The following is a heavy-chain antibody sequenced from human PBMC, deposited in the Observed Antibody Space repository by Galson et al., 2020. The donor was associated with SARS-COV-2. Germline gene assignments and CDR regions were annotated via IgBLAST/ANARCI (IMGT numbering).Heavy chain of an antibody. CDR3: AKGMGISFAGVIPPPDS. Sequence: GGSLRLSCAASGFTFSGYGMHWVCQAPGKGLEWVAVISNDGSTKYYADSVKGRFTISRDNSKNTLHLQMNSLRPEDTALYYCAKGMGISFAGVIPPPDSWGQGTLVTVSS. D-gene: IGHD3-16*02. CDR1: GFTFSGYG. V-gene: IGHV3-30*18. J-gene: IGHJ4*02. CDR2: ISNDGSTK.